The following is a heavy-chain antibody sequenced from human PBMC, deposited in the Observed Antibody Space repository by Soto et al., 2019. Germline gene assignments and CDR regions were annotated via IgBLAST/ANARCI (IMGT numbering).Heavy chain of an antibody. CDR2: ISSSSSYI. CDR1: EVSFTSYN. Sequence: GGSVRQSCAASEVSFTSYNMNWVSQAPGKGLEWVSSISSSSSYIYYADSVKGRFTISRDNAKNALYLQMNSLRVEDTAVYYCARDQYYDFWSGYYRAYGMDVWGQGTTVTVSS. V-gene: IGHV3-21*01. D-gene: IGHD3-3*01. CDR3: ARDQYYDFWSGYYRAYGMDV. J-gene: IGHJ6*02.